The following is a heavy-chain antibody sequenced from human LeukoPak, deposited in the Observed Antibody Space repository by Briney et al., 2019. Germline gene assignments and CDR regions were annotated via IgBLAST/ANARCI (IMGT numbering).Heavy chain of an antibody. CDR3: ARDFGTTGWHTFDY. CDR2: TYYRSKWYN. D-gene: IGHD6-19*01. CDR1: GDSVSSKNGA. Sequence: SQTLSLTCVVSGDSVSSKNGAWNWIRQSPSRGLEWLGRTYYRSKWYNDYAESMEGRMTISQDTSKNQYSLHLNSVTPDDTAVYYCARDFGTTGWHTFDYWGQETLVTVSS. V-gene: IGHV6-1*01. J-gene: IGHJ4*02.